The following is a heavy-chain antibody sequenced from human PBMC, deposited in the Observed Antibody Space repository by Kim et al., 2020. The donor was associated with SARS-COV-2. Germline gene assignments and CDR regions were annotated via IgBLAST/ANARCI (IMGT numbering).Heavy chain of an antibody. Sequence: GGTNYEQKFQGRVTMTRDTSISTAYMELSRLRSDETAVYYCARDGGGPDYWGQGTLVTVSS. J-gene: IGHJ4*02. D-gene: IGHD2-15*01. CDR2: GGT. V-gene: IGHV1-2*02. CDR3: ARDGGGPDY.